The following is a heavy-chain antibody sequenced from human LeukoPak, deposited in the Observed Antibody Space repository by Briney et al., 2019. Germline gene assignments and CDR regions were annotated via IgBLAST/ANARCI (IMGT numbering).Heavy chain of an antibody. J-gene: IGHJ6*04. Sequence: SETLSLTCAVYGGSFSTYYWSWVRQPPGSGLEWIGEINHSGSINYNPSLKSRVTVSIDTSKNQFSLKLSSLTAADTAIYFCARHGLGRGVYITRQYNYYMDVWGTGTTVTVS. V-gene: IGHV4-34*01. CDR3: ARHGLGRGVYITRQYNYYMDV. D-gene: IGHD3-10*01. CDR2: INHSGSI. CDR1: GGSFSTYY.